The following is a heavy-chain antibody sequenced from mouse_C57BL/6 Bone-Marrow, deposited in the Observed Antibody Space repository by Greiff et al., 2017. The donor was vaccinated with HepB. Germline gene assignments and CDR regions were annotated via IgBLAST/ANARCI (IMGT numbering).Heavy chain of an antibody. V-gene: IGHV1-54*01. D-gene: IGHD2-4*01. CDR2: INPGSGGT. CDR3: ASSGGYYDYDGAWFAY. CDR1: GYAFTNYL. Sequence: VQLQQSGAELVRPGTSVKVSCKASGYAFTNYLIEWVKRRPGQGLEWIGVINPGSGGTKYNEKFKGKATLTADKSSSTAYIQLSSLTSEDSAVYFCASSGGYYDYDGAWFAYWGQGTLVTVSA. J-gene: IGHJ3*01.